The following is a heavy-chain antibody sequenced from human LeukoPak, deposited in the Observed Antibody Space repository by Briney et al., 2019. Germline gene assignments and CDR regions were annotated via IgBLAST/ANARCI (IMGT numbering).Heavy chain of an antibody. D-gene: IGHD6-25*01. V-gene: IGHV7-4-1*02. CDR3: ARGGSRGYYRASNFDY. Sequence: ASVKVSCKVSGYTVTSYALNWVRQAPGQGLEWMGWIDTRTGNPTYAQGFTGRFVFSLDTSVSTAYLQTSSLKVEDSVVYYCARGGSRGYYRASNFDYWGQGTLVTVSS. CDR1: GYTVTSYA. J-gene: IGHJ4*02. CDR2: IDTRTGNP.